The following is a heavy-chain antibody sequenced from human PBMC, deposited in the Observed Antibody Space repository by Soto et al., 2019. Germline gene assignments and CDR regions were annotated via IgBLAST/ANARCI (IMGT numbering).Heavy chain of an antibody. Sequence: QVQLVESGGGAVQPGRSLRLSCAASGFTFSTYGMHWVRQAPGKGLEWVAVIWYDGSNKFYADSVEGRFTISRDNSKNTLYLQMNSLRAEDTAVYYCARGAPYHFDYWGQGTLVTVSS. CDR2: IWYDGSNK. D-gene: IGHD2-2*01. J-gene: IGHJ4*02. V-gene: IGHV3-33*01. CDR3: ARGAPYHFDY. CDR1: GFTFSTYG.